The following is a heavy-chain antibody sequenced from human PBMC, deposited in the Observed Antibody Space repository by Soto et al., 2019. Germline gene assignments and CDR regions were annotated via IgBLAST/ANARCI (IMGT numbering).Heavy chain of an antibody. J-gene: IGHJ4*02. CDR2: ISGSGGST. CDR3: AKNQERELPRVIDF. CDR1: GFTFSSYA. Sequence: GGSLRLSCAASGFTFSSYAMSWVRQAPGKGLEWVSAISGSGGSTYYADSVKGRFTISRDRSKNTLYLQMSSLRAEDTALYYCAKNQERELPRVIDFWGQGTLVTVSS. D-gene: IGHD1-7*01. V-gene: IGHV3-23*01.